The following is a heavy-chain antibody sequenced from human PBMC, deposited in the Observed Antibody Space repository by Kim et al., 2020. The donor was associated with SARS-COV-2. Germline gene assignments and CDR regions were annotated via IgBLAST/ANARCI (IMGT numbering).Heavy chain of an antibody. CDR2: INSDGSST. J-gene: IGHJ4*02. V-gene: IGHV3-74*01. CDR3: ARDLGGGSVDY. CDR1: GLTFSSYW. Sequence: GGSLRLSCAASGLTFSSYWMHWVRQAPGKGLVWVSRINSDGSSTSYAESVKGRFTISRDNAKNTLYLQMNSLRAEDTAVYYCARDLGGGSVDYWGQGTLVTVSS. D-gene: IGHD3-16*01.